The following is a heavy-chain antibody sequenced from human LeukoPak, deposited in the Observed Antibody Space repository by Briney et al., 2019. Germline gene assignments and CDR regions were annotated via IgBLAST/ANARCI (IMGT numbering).Heavy chain of an antibody. CDR3: AKDRSVELVVAITDAFDI. Sequence: GGSLRLSCAASGFTFSRYGMNWVRQAPGKGLEWVALISYDGSNEYYADSVKGRFTISRDNSKNTLYLQMDSLRAEDTAVYYCAKDRSVELVVAITDAFDIWGQGTMVTVSS. J-gene: IGHJ3*02. CDR2: ISYDGSNE. D-gene: IGHD3-22*01. CDR1: GFTFSRYG. V-gene: IGHV3-30*18.